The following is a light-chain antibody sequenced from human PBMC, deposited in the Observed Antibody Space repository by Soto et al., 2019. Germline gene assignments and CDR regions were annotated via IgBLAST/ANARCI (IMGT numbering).Light chain of an antibody. CDR1: QNVYNN. CDR2: DAS. J-gene: IGKJ4*01. Sequence: EIVMTQSPATLSVSPGEGATLSCKASQNVYNNLAWYQQRPGQPPRLLIYDASTRATGISARFSGSGYGTEFTLTITRLQYEDFAFYYRQRCRNWPHTFGGGTKVEIK. V-gene: IGKV3-15*01. CDR3: QRCRNWPHT.